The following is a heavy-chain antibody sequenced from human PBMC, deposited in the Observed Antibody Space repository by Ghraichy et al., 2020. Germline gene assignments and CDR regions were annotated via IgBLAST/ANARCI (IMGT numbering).Heavy chain of an antibody. J-gene: IGHJ5*02. CDR3: ASARVGDFWSGYNWFDP. V-gene: IGHV1-69*06. Sequence: SVKVSCKASGGTFSSYAISWVRQAPGQGLEWMGGIIPIFGTANYAQKFQGRVTITADKSTSTAYMELSSLRSEDTAVYYCASARVGDFWSGYNWFDPWGQGTLVTVSS. D-gene: IGHD3-3*01. CDR2: IIPIFGTA. CDR1: GGTFSSYA.